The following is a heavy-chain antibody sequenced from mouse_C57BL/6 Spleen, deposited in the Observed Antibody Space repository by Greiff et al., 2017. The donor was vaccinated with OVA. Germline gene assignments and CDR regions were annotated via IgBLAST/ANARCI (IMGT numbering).Heavy chain of an antibody. V-gene: IGHV1-9*01. Sequence: VKLMESGAELMKPGASVKLSCKATGYTFTGYWIEWVKQRPGHGLEWIGEILPGSGSTNYNEKFKGKATFTADTSSNTAYMQLSSLTTEDSANDYGAKNCENGSDIPFAYWGQGTLVTVSA. J-gene: IGHJ3*01. CDR2: ILPGSGST. CDR3: AKNCENGSDIPFAY. CDR1: GYTFTGYW. D-gene: IGHD1-3*01.